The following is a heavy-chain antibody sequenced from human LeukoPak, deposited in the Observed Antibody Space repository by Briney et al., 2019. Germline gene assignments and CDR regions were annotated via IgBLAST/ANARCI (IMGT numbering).Heavy chain of an antibody. J-gene: IGHJ3*02. Sequence: PGGSLRLSCAASGFTFSSYSMNWVRQAPGKGLEWVSSISSSSSYIYYADSVKGRFTISRDNAKNSLYLQMNSLRAEDTAVYYCARDRHSGSYPDAFVIWGQGTMVTVSS. D-gene: IGHD1-26*01. V-gene: IGHV3-21*01. CDR2: ISSSSSYI. CDR3: ARDRHSGSYPDAFVI. CDR1: GFTFSSYS.